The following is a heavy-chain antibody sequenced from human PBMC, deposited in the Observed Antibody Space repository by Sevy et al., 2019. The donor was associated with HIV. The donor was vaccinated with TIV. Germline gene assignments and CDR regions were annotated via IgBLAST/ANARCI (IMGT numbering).Heavy chain of an antibody. J-gene: IGHJ6*02. CDR1: EFTFSFYA. CDR2: IHNDGNKK. Sequence: GGSLRLSCSASEFTFSFYAMHWVRQAPGKGLERVAFIHNDGNKKYYADSVKGRFTISRDNSKNTLYLQMNSLRAEDTAVYYCAKEGSGDGYYYYGMDVWGQGTTVTVSS. D-gene: IGHD3-10*01. V-gene: IGHV3-30*02. CDR3: AKEGSGDGYYYYGMDV.